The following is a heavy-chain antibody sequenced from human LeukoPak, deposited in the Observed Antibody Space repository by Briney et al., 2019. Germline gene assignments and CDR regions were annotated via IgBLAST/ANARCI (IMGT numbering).Heavy chain of an antibody. CDR3: ARSRWRGSGSYYLFDP. CDR2: IYYSGST. D-gene: IGHD3-10*01. V-gene: IGHV4-39*07. J-gene: IGHJ5*02. Sequence: SETLSLTCTVSGGSISSSSYYWGWIRQPPGKGLEWIGSIYYSGSTYYNPSLKSRVTISVDTSKNQFSLKPSSVTAADTAVYYCARSRWRGSGSYYLFDPWGQGTLVTVSS. CDR1: GGSISSSSYY.